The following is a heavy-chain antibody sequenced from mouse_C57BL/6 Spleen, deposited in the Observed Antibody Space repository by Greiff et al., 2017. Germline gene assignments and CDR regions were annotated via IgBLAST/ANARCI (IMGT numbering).Heavy chain of an antibody. CDR2: IHPNSGST. V-gene: IGHV1-64*01. D-gene: IGHD1-1*01. CDR3: ARESDYYGSSYRY. CDR1: GYTFTSYW. Sequence: QVQLQQSGAERVKPGASVKLSCKASGYTFTSYWMHWVKQRPGQGLEWIGMIHPNSGSTNYNEKFKSKATLTVDKSSSTAYMQLSSLTSEDSAVYYCARESDYYGSSYRYWGQGTTLTVSS. J-gene: IGHJ2*01.